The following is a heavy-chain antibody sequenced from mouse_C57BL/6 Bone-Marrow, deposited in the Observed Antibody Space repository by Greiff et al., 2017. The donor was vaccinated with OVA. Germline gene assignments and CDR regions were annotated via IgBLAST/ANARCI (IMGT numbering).Heavy chain of an antibody. J-gene: IGHJ3*01. CDR1: GYTFTDYY. CDR3: AREGGYYYGSSYVEGFAY. D-gene: IGHD1-1*01. CDR2: IFPGSGST. V-gene: IGHV1-75*01. Sequence: GASVKISCKASGYTFTDYYINWVKQRPGPGLEWIGWIFPGSGSTYYNEKFKGKATLTVDKSSSTAYMLLSSLTSEDSAVYFCAREGGYYYGSSYVEGFAYWGQGTLVTVSA.